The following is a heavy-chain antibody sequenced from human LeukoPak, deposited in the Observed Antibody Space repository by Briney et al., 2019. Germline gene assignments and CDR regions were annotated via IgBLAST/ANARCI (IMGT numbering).Heavy chain of an antibody. J-gene: IGHJ6*02. V-gene: IGHV1-69*04. Sequence: SVKVSCKASGGTFSSYAISWVRQAPGQGLEWMGRIIPILGIANYAQRFQGRVTITADKSTSTAYMELSSLRSEDTAVYYCARDFSWTGDYYYYGMDVWGQGTTVTVSS. CDR3: ARDFSWTGDYYYYGMDV. CDR1: GGTFSSYA. CDR2: IIPILGIA. D-gene: IGHD3/OR15-3a*01.